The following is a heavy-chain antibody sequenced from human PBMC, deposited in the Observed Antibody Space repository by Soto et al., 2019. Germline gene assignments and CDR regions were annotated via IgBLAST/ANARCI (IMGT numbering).Heavy chain of an antibody. D-gene: IGHD5-12*01. CDR2: IYSTT. CDR1: GFTLSSYW. Sequence: EVQLVESGGGVVQPGGSLRLSCAVSGFTLSSYWMHWVRQAPGKGLVWVSRIYSTTNYADSVKGRFTVSRDTGKNTLYLQMNSLTDDDTAVYYCLRGASGYGNFDYWGQGILVTVSS. V-gene: IGHV3-74*01. CDR3: LRGASGYGNFDY. J-gene: IGHJ4*02.